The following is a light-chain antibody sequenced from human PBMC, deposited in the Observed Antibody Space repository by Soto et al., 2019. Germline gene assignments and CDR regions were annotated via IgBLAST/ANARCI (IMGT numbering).Light chain of an antibody. CDR1: QGISSY. V-gene: IGKV1-9*01. Sequence: DRVTITCRASQGISSYLGWYQQKQGKAPKLLIYGASTLQSGVPSRFSGSVSGTDGTITISSLQTEDGSTYYCQQLNKYTSTFGGGTKVDIK. CDR2: GAS. CDR3: QQLNKYTST. J-gene: IGKJ4*01.